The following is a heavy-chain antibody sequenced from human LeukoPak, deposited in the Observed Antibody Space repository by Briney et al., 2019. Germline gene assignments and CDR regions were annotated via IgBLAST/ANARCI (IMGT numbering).Heavy chain of an antibody. CDR3: ARLTYYGSGSAHPKYYFDY. Sequence: ASVKVSCKASGYTFTSYGISSVRQAPGQGLEWMGCISAYNGNTNYAQKLQGRVTMTTDTSTSTAYMELRSLRSDDTAVYYCARLTYYGSGSAHPKYYFDYWGQGTLVTVSS. CDR1: GYTFTSYG. V-gene: IGHV1-18*04. D-gene: IGHD3-10*01. J-gene: IGHJ4*02. CDR2: ISAYNGNT.